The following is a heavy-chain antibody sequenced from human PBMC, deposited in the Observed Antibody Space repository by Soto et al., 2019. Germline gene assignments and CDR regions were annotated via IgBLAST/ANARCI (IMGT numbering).Heavy chain of an antibody. CDR2: IDHNGSP. V-gene: IGHV4-30-2*01. J-gene: IGHJ6*02. CDR3: ARVPDV. Sequence: QLQLQESGSGLVKPSQTLSLTCAVSGGSMSSGGYSWSWIRQPPGKGLEWIGYIDHNGSPYYNPSYKWRVTITGDRSKNQFSLKLSSGTAADTAVYYCARVPDVWGQGTTVTVSS. CDR1: GGSMSSGGYS.